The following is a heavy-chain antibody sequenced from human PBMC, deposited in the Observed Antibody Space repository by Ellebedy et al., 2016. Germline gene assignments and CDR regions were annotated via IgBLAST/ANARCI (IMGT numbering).Heavy chain of an antibody. CDR3: ARDFSPTAADLDYYYYGMDV. J-gene: IGHJ6*02. CDR1: GFTFSSYS. Sequence: GESLKISCAASGFTFSSYSMNWVRQAPGKGLEWVSSISSSSSYIYYADSVKGRFTISRDNAKHSLYLQMNSLRAEDTAVYYCARDFSPTAADLDYYYYGMDVWGQGTTVTVSS. V-gene: IGHV3-21*01. D-gene: IGHD6-13*01. CDR2: ISSSSSYI.